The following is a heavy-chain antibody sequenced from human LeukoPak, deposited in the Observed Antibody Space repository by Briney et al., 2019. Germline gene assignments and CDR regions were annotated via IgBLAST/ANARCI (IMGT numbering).Heavy chain of an antibody. D-gene: IGHD1-14*01. V-gene: IGHV1-2*02. CDR1: GYTFTSYG. Sequence: ASVKVSCKASGYTFTSYGISWVRQAPGQGLEWMGWINPYSGATTYAQKFQDRVTMTRDTSISTAYMELSSLRSDDTAVFYCAREPGPGPPMGFDYWGQGTLVTVSS. CDR3: AREPGPGPPMGFDY. J-gene: IGHJ4*02. CDR2: INPYSGAT.